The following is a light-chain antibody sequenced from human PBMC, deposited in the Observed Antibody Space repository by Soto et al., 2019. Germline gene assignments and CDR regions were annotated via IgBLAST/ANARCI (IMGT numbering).Light chain of an antibody. CDR2: GAS. V-gene: IGKV3-20*01. CDR1: QSVRSTY. CDR3: QQYANSPLT. Sequence: EIVLTQSPGTLSLSPGERATLSCRASQSVRSTYLAWYQQKPGQAPRLLIYGASSRATGIPDRFGGSGSGTDFTLTISRLEPEDFAVYYCQQYANSPLTFGGGTKVEIK. J-gene: IGKJ4*01.